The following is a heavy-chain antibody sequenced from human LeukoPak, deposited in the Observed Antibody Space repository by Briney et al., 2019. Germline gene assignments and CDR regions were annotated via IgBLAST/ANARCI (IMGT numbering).Heavy chain of an antibody. J-gene: IGHJ4*02. CDR1: GGSFSGYY. CDR3: ARGGYDYIWGSYRYRNQYFDY. D-gene: IGHD3-16*02. CDR2: INHSGST. Sequence: SETLSLTCAVYGGSFSGYYWSWIRQPPGKGLEWIGEINHSGSTNYNPSLKSRVTISVDTSKNQFSLKLSSVTAADTAVYYCARGGYDYIWGSYRYRNQYFDYWGQGTLVTVSS. V-gene: IGHV4-34*01.